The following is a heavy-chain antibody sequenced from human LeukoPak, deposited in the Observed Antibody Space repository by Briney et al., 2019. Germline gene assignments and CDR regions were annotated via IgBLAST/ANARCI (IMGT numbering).Heavy chain of an antibody. V-gene: IGHV3-7*01. J-gene: IGHJ4*02. CDR3: ARDRGDYGDYVPGY. CDR2: IKQDGSEK. Sequence: PGGSLRLSCAASGFTFSRYWMSWVRQAPGKGLEWVANIKQDGSEKYYVDSVKGRFTISRDDAKNSLYLQMNSLRAEDTAVYYCARDRGDYGDYVPGYWGQGTLVTVSS. D-gene: IGHD4-17*01. CDR1: GFTFSRYW.